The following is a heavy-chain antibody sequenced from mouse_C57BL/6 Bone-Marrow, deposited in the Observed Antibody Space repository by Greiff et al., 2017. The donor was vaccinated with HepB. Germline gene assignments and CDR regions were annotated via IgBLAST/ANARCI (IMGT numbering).Heavy chain of an antibody. CDR1: GFTFSSYG. J-gene: IGHJ2*01. V-gene: IGHV5-6*02. CDR3: ARREGY. Sequence: EVKLVESGGDLVKPGGSLKLSCAASGFTFSSYGMSWVRQTPDKRLEWVATISSGGSYTYYPDSVKGRFTISRDNATNTLYLQMSSLKSEDTAMYYCARREGYWGQGTTLTVSS. CDR2: ISSGGSYT.